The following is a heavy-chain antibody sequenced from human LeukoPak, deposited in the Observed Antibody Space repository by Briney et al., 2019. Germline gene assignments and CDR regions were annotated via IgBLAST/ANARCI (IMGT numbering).Heavy chain of an antibody. V-gene: IGHV3-53*01. D-gene: IGHD1/OR15-1a*01. Sequence: GGSLRLSCAASGFTVSSNFMSWVRQAPGKGLEWVSVIYSGGTTYYAESVKGRFTISRDNSRNTLYLQMNSLRAEDTAVYYCARDGYGNNYMDVWGKGTTVTVSS. CDR1: GFTVSSNF. CDR3: ARDGYGNNYMDV. CDR2: IYSGGTT. J-gene: IGHJ6*03.